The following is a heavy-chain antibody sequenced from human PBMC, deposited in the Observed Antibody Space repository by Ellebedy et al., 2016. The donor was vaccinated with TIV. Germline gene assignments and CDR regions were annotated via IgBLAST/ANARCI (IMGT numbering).Heavy chain of an antibody. CDR3: ATDVGYYYDTSGFYAPFSF. Sequence: AASVKVSCKVSGYTVTDLSMHWVLQAPGNGLEWIGGCDPDNGETIYATKFQGRVTVTEDTSTDTAYLELSSLRSEDTAVYYCATDVGYYYDTSGFYAPFSFWGQGTLVIVSS. CDR2: CDPDNGET. CDR1: GYTVTDLS. V-gene: IGHV1-24*01. J-gene: IGHJ4*02. D-gene: IGHD3-22*01.